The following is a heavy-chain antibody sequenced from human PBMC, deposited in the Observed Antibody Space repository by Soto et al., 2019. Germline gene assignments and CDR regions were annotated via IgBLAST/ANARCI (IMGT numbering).Heavy chain of an antibody. CDR2: IYYSGST. V-gene: IGHV4-59*08. J-gene: IGHJ4*02. Sequence: PSETLSLTCTVSGGSISSYYWSWIRQPPGKGLEWIGYIYYSGSTNYNPSLKSRVTISVDTSKNQFSLKLSSVTAADTAVYYCARHLSHTIFGVVEIDYWGQGTLVTVSS. CDR1: GGSISSYY. CDR3: ARHLSHTIFGVVEIDY. D-gene: IGHD3-3*01.